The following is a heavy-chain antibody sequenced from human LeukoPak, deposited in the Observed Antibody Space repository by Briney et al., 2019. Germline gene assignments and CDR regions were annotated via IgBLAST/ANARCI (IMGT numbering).Heavy chain of an antibody. CDR1: GFTFSSYG. D-gene: IGHD6-6*01. CDR2: ISGSGGST. V-gene: IGHV3-23*01. J-gene: IGHJ4*02. CDR3: ARTLIEYSVSSCYFDY. Sequence: GGSLRLSCAASGFTFSSYGMSWVRQAPGKGLEWVSAISGSGGSTYYADSVKGRFTISRDNSKNTLYLQMNSLRAEDTTVYYCARTLIEYSVSSCYFDYWGQGTLVTVSS.